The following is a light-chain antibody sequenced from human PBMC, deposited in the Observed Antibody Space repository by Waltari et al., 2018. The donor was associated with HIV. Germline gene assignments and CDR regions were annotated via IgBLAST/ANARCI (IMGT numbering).Light chain of an antibody. CDR2: SDI. CDR1: RSNIGAGYF. J-gene: IGLJ2*01. V-gene: IGLV1-40*01. CDR3: QSYDSSLRASV. Sequence: QSALTQPPSVSGAPGQRVTISCTGNRSNIGAGYFVHWYQHLPGTAPKLLVYSDINRPPGVPALFSGSKSGTSASLVITGLQAEDEADYYCQSYDSSLRASVFGGGTKLTVL.